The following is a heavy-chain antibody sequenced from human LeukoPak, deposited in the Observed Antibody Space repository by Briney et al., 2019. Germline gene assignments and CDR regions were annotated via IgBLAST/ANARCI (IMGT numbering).Heavy chain of an antibody. CDR3: AREDNYDFWSGEPTP. V-gene: IGHV4-31*03. Sequence: PSQTLSLTCTVSGGSISSGGYYWSWIRQHPGKGLEWIGEINHSGSTNYNPSLKSRVTISVDTSKNQFSLKLSSVTAADTAVYYCAREDNYDFWSGEPTPWGQGTLVTVSS. D-gene: IGHD3-3*01. J-gene: IGHJ5*02. CDR1: GGSISSGGYY. CDR2: INHSGST.